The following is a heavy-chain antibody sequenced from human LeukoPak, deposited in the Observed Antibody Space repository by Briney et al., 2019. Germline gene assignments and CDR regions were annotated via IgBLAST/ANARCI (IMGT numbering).Heavy chain of an antibody. Sequence: GGSLRLSCAASGFTFSSYSMNWVRQAPGKGLEWVSYISSSSSYIYYADSVKGRFTISRDNAKNSLYLQMNSLRAEDTAVYYCASFAIQWLVPWGQGTLVTVSS. V-gene: IGHV3-21*01. CDR1: GFTFSSYS. CDR2: ISSSSSYI. J-gene: IGHJ5*02. D-gene: IGHD6-19*01. CDR3: ASFAIQWLVP.